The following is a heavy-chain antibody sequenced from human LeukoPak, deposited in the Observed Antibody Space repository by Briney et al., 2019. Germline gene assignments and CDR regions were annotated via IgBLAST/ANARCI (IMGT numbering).Heavy chain of an antibody. CDR2: ISSSSSYI. V-gene: IGHV3-21*01. D-gene: IGHD3-10*01. Sequence: GGSLRLSCAASGFTFSDYYMNWVRQAPGKGLEWVSSISSSSSYIYYADSVKGRFTISRDNAKNSLYLQMNSLRAEDTAVYYCARDSQRTMVRGVINYWGQGTLVTVSS. CDR1: GFTFSDYY. CDR3: ARDSQRTMVRGVINY. J-gene: IGHJ4*02.